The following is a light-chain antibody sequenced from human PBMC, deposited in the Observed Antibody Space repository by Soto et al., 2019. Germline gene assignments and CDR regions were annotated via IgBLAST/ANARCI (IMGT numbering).Light chain of an antibody. J-gene: IGKJ1*01. CDR3: QQYGSSPPWT. CDR2: GAS. CDR1: QSVSSSY. V-gene: IGKV3-20*01. Sequence: EIVLTQSPGTLSLSPGERATLSCRASQSVSSSYLAWYQQKPGQAPRLLIYGASSRATGIPDRFSGIVSGTGFSLTISRLEPEVFAVYYCQQYGSSPPWTFGQWTKVEIK.